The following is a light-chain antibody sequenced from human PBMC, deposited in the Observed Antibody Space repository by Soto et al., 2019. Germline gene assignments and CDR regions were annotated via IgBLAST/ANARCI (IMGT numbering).Light chain of an antibody. CDR1: ESVRSSY. J-gene: IGKJ1*01. CDR2: GES. CDR3: QQYGSSPAT. Sequence: VLTQSPGTLSVSAGERATLSCRASESVRSSYLAWYQQKTGQAPRLLIYGESTRATGIPDRLTGSGSGTDLNLSVSRLEPEDFAVYFCQQYGSSPATFGQGTKVDIK. V-gene: IGKV3-20*01.